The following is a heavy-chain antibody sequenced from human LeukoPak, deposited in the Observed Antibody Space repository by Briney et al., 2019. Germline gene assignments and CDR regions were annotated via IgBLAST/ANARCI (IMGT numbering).Heavy chain of an antibody. V-gene: IGHV4-34*01. CDR2: INNSGST. D-gene: IGHD6-13*01. CDR3: VRDIAAAGGFDY. CDR1: GGSSSGYY. J-gene: IGHJ4*02. Sequence: SETLSLTCGVYGGSSSGYYWSWIRQPPGKGLEWIGEINNSGSTNYNPSLKSRVTISVDTSKNQFSLKLSSVTAADTAVYYCVRDIAAAGGFDYWGQGTLATVSS.